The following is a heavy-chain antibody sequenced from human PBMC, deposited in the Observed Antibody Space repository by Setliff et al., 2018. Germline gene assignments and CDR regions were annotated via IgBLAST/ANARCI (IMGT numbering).Heavy chain of an antibody. CDR1: GDPMSSRRYY. CDR3: AGMSGFQYMDV. Sequence: KTSETLSLTCTVSGDPMSSRRYYWAWIRQPAGKGLEWIGQIYTSWSTNYNPSLKSRVTISLDTSNNQFSLSLSSVTAADTAVYYCAGMSGFQYMDVWGKGTTVTVSS. D-gene: IGHD3-3*01. J-gene: IGHJ6*03. V-gene: IGHV4-61*09. CDR2: IYTSWST.